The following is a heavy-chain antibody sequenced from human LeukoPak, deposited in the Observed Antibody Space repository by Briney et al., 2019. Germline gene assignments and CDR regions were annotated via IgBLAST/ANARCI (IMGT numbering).Heavy chain of an antibody. CDR1: GWSFSGYY. CDR2: INHSGST. J-gene: IGHJ4*02. Sequence: SETLSLTCAAYGWSFSGYYWSWIRQPPGKGLEWVGEINHSGSTNSNPSLKSRVTISVDTSKNQFSLKLSSVTAADTAVYCCARGVPYCSGGSCYGYYFYYWGQGTLVTVSS. V-gene: IGHV4-34*01. CDR3: ARGVPYCSGGSCYGYYFYY. D-gene: IGHD2-15*01.